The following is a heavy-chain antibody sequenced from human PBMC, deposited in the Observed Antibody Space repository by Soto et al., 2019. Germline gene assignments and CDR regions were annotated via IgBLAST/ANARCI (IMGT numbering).Heavy chain of an antibody. CDR2: ISGSGGST. Sequence: EVQLLESGGGLVQPGGSLRLSCAASGFTFSSYAMSWVRQAPGKGLEWVSAISGSGGSTYYADSVKGRFTISRDNSKNTMYLQMNSLRAEDTAVYYCAKESMTPVTPPAGGIYYYYGMDVWGQGTTVTVSS. J-gene: IGHJ6*02. D-gene: IGHD4-17*01. CDR1: GFTFSSYA. V-gene: IGHV3-23*01. CDR3: AKESMTPVTPPAGGIYYYYGMDV.